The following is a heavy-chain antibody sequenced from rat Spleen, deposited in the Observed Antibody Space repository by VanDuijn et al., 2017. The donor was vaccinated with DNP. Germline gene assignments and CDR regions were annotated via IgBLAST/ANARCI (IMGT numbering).Heavy chain of an antibody. CDR1: RFTFSDYA. D-gene: IGHD4-1*01. J-gene: IGHJ2*01. CDR2: IIYDGSTT. CDR3: ARHFATGYFDY. Sequence: EVQLVESGGGLVQPGRSLKFSCTASRFTFSDYAIAWVRQAPKKGLEWVATIIYDGSTTYYRDSVKGRFTISRDYANNTLYLQIDSLRSEDTATYYCARHFATGYFDYWGQGVMVTVSS. V-gene: IGHV5-17*01.